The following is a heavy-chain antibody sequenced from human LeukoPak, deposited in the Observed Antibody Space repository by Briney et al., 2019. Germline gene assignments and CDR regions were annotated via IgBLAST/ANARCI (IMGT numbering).Heavy chain of an antibody. CDR3: ARASIIGGSYDKAHYGMDV. J-gene: IGHJ6*02. CDR2: ISAYNGNT. Sequence: AASVKVSCKASGYTFTSYGISWVRQAPGQGLEWMGWISAYNGNTNYAQKLQGRVTMTTDTSTSTAYMELRSLRSDDTAVYYCARASIIGGSYDKAHYGMDVWGQGTTVTVSS. CDR1: GYTFTSYG. V-gene: IGHV1-18*01. D-gene: IGHD3-10*01.